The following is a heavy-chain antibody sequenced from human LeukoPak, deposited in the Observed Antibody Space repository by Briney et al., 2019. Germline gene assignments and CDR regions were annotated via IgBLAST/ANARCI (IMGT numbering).Heavy chain of an antibody. CDR3: ARANYDILTGYYHYGMDV. V-gene: IGHV1-18*01. D-gene: IGHD3-9*01. CDR2: ISAYNGNT. Sequence: GASVTVSFKASGYTFTSYGISWVRQAPGQGLEWMGWISAYNGNTNYAQKLQGRVTMTTDTSTSTAYMELRSLRSDDTAVYYCARANYDILTGYYHYGMDVWGQGTTVTVSS. CDR1: GYTFTSYG. J-gene: IGHJ6*02.